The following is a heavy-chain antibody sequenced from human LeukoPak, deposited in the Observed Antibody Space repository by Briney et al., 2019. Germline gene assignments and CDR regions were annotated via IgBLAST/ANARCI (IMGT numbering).Heavy chain of an antibody. CDR2: IRYDGSNK. D-gene: IGHD6-19*01. V-gene: IGHV3-30*02. CDR1: GFTFSSYG. CDR3: AKRGSGITVAADY. J-gene: IGHJ4*02. Sequence: GGSLRLSCAASGFTFSSYGMSWVRQAPGKGLEWVAFIRYDGSNKYYADSVKGRFTISRDNSKNTLYLQMNSLRADDTAVYYCAKRGSGITVAADYWGQGTLVTVSS.